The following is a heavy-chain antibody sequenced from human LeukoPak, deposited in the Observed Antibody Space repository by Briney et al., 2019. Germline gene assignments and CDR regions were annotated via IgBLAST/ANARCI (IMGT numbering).Heavy chain of an antibody. V-gene: IGHV1-2*02. CDR2: INPNSGGT. CDR1: GYTFTDYY. D-gene: IGHD6-6*01. CDR3: ARGNVGAARYH. Sequence: ASVKVSCKTSGYTFTDYYTHWVRQAPGQGLEWMGWINPNSGGTNYAQKFQGRVTMTRDTSISTAYMELSRLRSDDTAVYYCARGNVGAARYHWGQGTLVTVSS. J-gene: IGHJ5*02.